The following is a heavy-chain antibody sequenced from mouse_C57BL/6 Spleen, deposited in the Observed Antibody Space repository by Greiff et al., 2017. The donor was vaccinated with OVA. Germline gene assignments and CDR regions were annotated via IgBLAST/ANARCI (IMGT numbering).Heavy chain of an antibody. V-gene: IGHV1-72*01. Sequence: QVQLQQPGAELVKPGASVKLSCKASGYTFTSYWMHWVQQRPGRGLEWIGRIDPNSGGTKYNEKFKSKATLTVDKPSSTAYMQLSSLTSEDSAVYYCARRVITTVVEDAMDYWGQGTSVTVSS. J-gene: IGHJ4*01. CDR3: ARRVITTVVEDAMDY. D-gene: IGHD1-1*01. CDR1: GYTFTSYW. CDR2: IDPNSGGT.